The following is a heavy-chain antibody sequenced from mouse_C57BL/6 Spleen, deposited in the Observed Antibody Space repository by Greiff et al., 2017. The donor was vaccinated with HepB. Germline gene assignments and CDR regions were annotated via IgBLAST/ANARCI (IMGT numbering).Heavy chain of an antibody. V-gene: IGHV1-82*01. CDR1: GYAFSSSW. Sequence: QVQLQQSGPELVKPGASVKISCKASGYAFSSSWMNWVKQRPGKGLEWIGRIYPGDGDTNYNGKFKGKATLTAAKSSSTAYMQLSSLTSEDSAVYFCASFEPFYWYFDVWGTGTTVTVSS. CDR2: IYPGDGDT. CDR3: ASFEPFYWYFDV. J-gene: IGHJ1*03.